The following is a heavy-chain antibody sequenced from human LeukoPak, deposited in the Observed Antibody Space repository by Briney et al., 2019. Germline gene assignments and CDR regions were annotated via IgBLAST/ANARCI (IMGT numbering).Heavy chain of an antibody. D-gene: IGHD3-16*01. CDR1: GDSVSSNTAA. V-gene: IGHV6-1*01. CDR2: TYYRSTWLY. CDR3: VRDGEGGLDYFDY. J-gene: IGHJ4*02. Sequence: SQTLSLTCAISGDSVSSNTAAWNWIRQSPSRGLEWLGRTYYRSTWLYDYALSLKSRININPDTSKNQFSLHLNSVTPEDTAVYYCVRDGEGGLDYFDYWGQGALATVSS.